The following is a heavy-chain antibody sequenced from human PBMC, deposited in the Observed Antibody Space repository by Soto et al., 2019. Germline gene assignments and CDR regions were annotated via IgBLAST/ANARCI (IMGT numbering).Heavy chain of an antibody. J-gene: IGHJ4*02. CDR2: IYYSGST. CDR3: AREIVWHDYGEFGLDY. D-gene: IGHD4-17*01. V-gene: IGHV4-59*01. CDR1: GGSISSYY. Sequence: PSETLSLTCTVSGGSISSYYWSWIRQPPGKGLEWIGYIYYSGSTNYNPSLKSRVTISVDTSKNQFSLKLSSVTAADTAVYYCAREIVWHDYGEFGLDYWGQGTLVTVSS.